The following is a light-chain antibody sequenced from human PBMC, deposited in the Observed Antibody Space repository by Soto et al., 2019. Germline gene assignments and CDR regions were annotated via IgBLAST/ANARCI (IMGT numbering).Light chain of an antibody. CDR3: QQYNNWSPLT. J-gene: IGKJ4*01. V-gene: IGKV1-33*01. CDR2: DAS. Sequence: DIQMTQSPSSLSASVGDRVTITCQASQDISNYLNWYQQKPGKAPKLLIYDASNLETGVPSRFSGSGSGTEFTLTISSLQSDDFAVYYCQQYNNWSPLTFGGGTKVDIK. CDR1: QDISNY.